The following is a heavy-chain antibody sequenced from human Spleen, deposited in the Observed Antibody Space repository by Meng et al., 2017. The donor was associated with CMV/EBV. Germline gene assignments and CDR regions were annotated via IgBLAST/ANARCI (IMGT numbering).Heavy chain of an antibody. CDR1: FTFSSYA. Sequence: FTFSSYAMSWVRQAPGKGLEWVSVIYSGGSSTYYADSVKGRFTISRDNSKNTLYLQMNSLRAEDTAVYYCARSIGYCSSTSCFYYFDYWGQGTLVTVSS. J-gene: IGHJ4*02. CDR2: IYSGGSST. V-gene: IGHV3-23*03. CDR3: ARSIGYCSSTSCFYYFDY. D-gene: IGHD2-2*01.